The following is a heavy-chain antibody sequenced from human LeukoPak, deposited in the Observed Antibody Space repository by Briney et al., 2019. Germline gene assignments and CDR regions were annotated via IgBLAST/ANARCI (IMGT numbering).Heavy chain of an antibody. V-gene: IGHV1-2*02. CDR2: INPNSGGT. J-gene: IGHJ3*02. CDR1: GYTFTGYY. D-gene: IGHD3-22*01. Sequence: GASVKVSCKASGYTFTGYYMHWVRQAPGQGLEWVGWINPNSGGTNYAQKFQGRVTMTRDTSISTAYMELSRLRSDDTAVYYCARVITMIVVPDAFDIWGQGTMVTVSS. CDR3: ARVITMIVVPDAFDI.